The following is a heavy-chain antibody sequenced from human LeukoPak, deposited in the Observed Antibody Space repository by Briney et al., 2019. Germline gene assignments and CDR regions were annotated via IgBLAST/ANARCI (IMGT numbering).Heavy chain of an antibody. Sequence: GGSLKLSCAASGFTFRSYEMNWVRQAPGQGLEWVSYISIISSSGSTMYYADSVKGRFTISRDDAKNLLYLQMNSLRAEDTAVYYCAREICGGDCRYSLGIDYWGQGTLVTVSS. CDR2: ISIISSSGSTM. CDR3: AREICGGDCRYSLGIDY. J-gene: IGHJ4*02. V-gene: IGHV3-48*03. D-gene: IGHD2-21*02. CDR1: GFTFRSYE.